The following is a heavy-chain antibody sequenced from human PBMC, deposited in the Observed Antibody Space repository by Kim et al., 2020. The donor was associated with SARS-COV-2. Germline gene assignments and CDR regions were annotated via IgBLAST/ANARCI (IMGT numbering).Heavy chain of an antibody. Sequence: SVKVSCKASGGTFSSYAISWVRQAPGQGLEWMGGIIPIFGTANYAQKFQGRVTITADESTSTAYMELSSLRSEDTAVYYCARPILTGPNDLEIWGQGTLVTVSS. V-gene: IGHV1-69*13. CDR1: GGTFSSYA. CDR3: ARPILTGPNDLEI. J-gene: IGHJ4*02. D-gene: IGHD3-9*01. CDR2: IIPIFGTA.